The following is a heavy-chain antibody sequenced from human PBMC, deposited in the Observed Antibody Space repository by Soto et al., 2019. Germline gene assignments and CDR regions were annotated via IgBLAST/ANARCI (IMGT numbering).Heavy chain of an antibody. J-gene: IGHJ4*02. CDR1: GFTFSSYG. Sequence: QVQLVESGGGVVQPGRSLRLSCAASGFTFSSYGMHWVRQAPGKGLEWVAVISYDGSNKYYADYVKGRFTISRDNSKNTLDLQRTGLRAEDTAVYYCAKGRRYYDRSGPYLDYWGQGTLVTVSS. CDR3: AKGRRYYDRSGPYLDY. V-gene: IGHV3-30*18. CDR2: ISYDGSNK. D-gene: IGHD3-22*01.